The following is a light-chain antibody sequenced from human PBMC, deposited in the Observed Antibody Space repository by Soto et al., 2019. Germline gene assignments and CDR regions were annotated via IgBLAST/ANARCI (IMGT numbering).Light chain of an antibody. CDR2: EVS. CDR3: CSYAGSSTYV. V-gene: IGLV2-23*02. Sequence: QSVLTQPASVSGSPGQSITIYCTGTSSDVGSYNLVSWYQQHPGKAPKLMIYEVSKRTSGVSNRFSGSKSGNTASLTISGLQSEDEADYYCCSYAGSSTYVFGTGTKLTVL. J-gene: IGLJ1*01. CDR1: SSDVGSYNL.